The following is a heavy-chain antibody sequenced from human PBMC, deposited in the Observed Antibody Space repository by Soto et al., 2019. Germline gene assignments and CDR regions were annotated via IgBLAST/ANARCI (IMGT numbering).Heavy chain of an antibody. J-gene: IGHJ1*01. D-gene: IGHD1-26*01. Sequence: GGSLRLSCAASGFTFSSYAMHWVRQAPGKGLEWVAVISYDGSNKYYADSVKGRFTISRDNSKNTLYLQMNSLRAEDTAVYYCARDNNVDVGATAHFQHWGQGTLVTVSS. CDR2: ISYDGSNK. V-gene: IGHV3-30-3*01. CDR3: ARDNNVDVGATAHFQH. CDR1: GFTFSSYA.